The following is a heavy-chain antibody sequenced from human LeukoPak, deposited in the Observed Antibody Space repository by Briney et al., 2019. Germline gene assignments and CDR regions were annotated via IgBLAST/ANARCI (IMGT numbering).Heavy chain of an antibody. J-gene: IGHJ4*02. Sequence: PSETLSLTCTVSGGSISSGSYYWSWIRQPPGKGLEWIGEINHSGSTNYNPSLKSRVTISVDTSKNQFSLKLSSVTAADTAVYYCAREGARIQLWVYFDYWGQGTLVTVSS. CDR2: INHSGST. V-gene: IGHV4-39*07. CDR1: GGSISSGSYY. D-gene: IGHD5-18*01. CDR3: AREGARIQLWVYFDY.